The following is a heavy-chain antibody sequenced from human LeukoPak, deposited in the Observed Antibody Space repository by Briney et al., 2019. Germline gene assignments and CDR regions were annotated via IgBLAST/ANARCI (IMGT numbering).Heavy chain of an antibody. CDR1: GFTFSDYY. J-gene: IGHJ4*02. CDR2: ISSSGSTI. CDR3: ARGRRDIVVVVAAPFDY. Sequence: GGSLRLSCAASGFTFSDYYMSWIRQAPGKGLEWVSYISSSGSTIYYADSVKGRFTISRDNAKNSLYLQMNSLRAEDTAVYYCARGRRDIVVVVAAPFDYWGQGTLVTVSS. V-gene: IGHV3-11*01. D-gene: IGHD2-15*01.